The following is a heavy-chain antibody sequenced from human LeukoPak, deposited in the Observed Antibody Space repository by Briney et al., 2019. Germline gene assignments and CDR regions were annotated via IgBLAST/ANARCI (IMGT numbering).Heavy chain of an antibody. CDR1: GFTFSSYA. D-gene: IGHD5-24*01. CDR2: ISGSGGST. Sequence: GGSLRLSCAASGFTFSSYAMSWVRQAPGKGLEWVSAISGSGGSTYYADSVKGRFTISRDNAQNSLYLQMNSLRAEDTAMYYCARGLKEWLQVPGWGQGTLVTVSS. CDR3: ARGLKEWLQVPG. V-gene: IGHV3-23*01. J-gene: IGHJ4*02.